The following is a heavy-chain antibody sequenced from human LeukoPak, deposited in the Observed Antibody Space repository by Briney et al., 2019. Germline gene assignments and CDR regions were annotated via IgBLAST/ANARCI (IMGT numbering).Heavy chain of an antibody. Sequence: SETLSLTCAVHGVSVGGYYWSWIRQSPGKGLEWIGEIYHSGYTNYNPSLKRRVTISAATSESQLSLRLTSVTAADTAVYYCARMRCGHTDNICYNYWGQGTLVTVSS. CDR1: GVSVGGYY. J-gene: IGHJ4*02. CDR3: ARMRCGHTDNICYNY. V-gene: IGHV4-34*01. D-gene: IGHD2-8*01. CDR2: IYHSGYT.